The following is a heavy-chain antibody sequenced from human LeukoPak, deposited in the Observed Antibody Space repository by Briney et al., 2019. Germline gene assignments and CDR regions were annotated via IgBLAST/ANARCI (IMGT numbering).Heavy chain of an antibody. CDR1: GGSISSGSYY. CDR2: IYTSGST. D-gene: IGHD2-2*01. CDR3: ARDLAVVVPAADPYYYYYYMDV. V-gene: IGHV4-61*02. J-gene: IGHJ6*03. Sequence: SETLSLTCTVSGGSISSGSYYWSWIRQPAGKGLEWIGRIYTSGSTNYNPSLKSRVTISVNTSKNQFSLKLSSVTAADTAVYYCARDLAVVVPAADPYYYYYYMDVWGKGTTVTVSS.